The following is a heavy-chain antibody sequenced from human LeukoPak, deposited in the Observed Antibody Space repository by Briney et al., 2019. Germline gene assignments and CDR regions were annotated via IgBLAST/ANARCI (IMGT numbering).Heavy chain of an antibody. D-gene: IGHD3-10*01. J-gene: IGHJ4*02. CDR3: ARDRLYYGSGSYSPSYY. CDR2: IIPIFGTA. CDR1: GGTFSSYA. V-gene: IGHV1-69*05. Sequence: GASVKVSCKASGGTFSSYAISWVRQAPGQGLEWMGRIIPIFGTANYAQKFQGRVTMTTDTSTSTAYMELRSLRSDDTAVYYCARDRLYYGSGSYSPSYYWGQGTLVTVSS.